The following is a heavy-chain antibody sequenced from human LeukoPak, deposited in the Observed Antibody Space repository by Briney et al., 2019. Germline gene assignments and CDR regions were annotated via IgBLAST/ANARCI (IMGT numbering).Heavy chain of an antibody. CDR2: IIPILGIA. J-gene: IGHJ4*02. V-gene: IGHV1-69*04. D-gene: IGHD5-12*01. Sequence: SVKVSCKASGGTFSSYAISWVRQAPGQGLEWMGRIIPILGIANYAQKFQGRVTITADKSTSTAYMELSSLRSEDTAVYYCARVGYSGYDGILDYWGQGTLVTVSS. CDR1: GGTFSSYA. CDR3: ARVGYSGYDGILDY.